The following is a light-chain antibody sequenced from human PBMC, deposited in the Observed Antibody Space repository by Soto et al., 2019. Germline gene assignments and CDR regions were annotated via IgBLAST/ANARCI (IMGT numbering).Light chain of an antibody. CDR3: AAWDDSVKGPV. CDR1: SSNLGSNT. V-gene: IGLV1-44*01. Sequence: QSVLTQPPSASGTPGQRVTISCSGSSSNLGSNTVNWYQQLPGTAPKLLIFXXXXRXXXXXXXXXXSKSGTSASLAISGLXXXXXXXXXCAAWDDSVKGPVFGGGTKVTVL. J-gene: IGLJ3*02. CDR2: XXX.